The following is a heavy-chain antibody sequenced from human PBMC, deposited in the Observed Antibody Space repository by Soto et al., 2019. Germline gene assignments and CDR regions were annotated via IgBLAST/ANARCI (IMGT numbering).Heavy chain of an antibody. CDR1: GFTFSSYG. CDR2: IWYDGSNK. Sequence: PGGSLRLSCAASGFTFSSYGMHWVRQAPGKGLEWVAVIWYDGSNKYYADSVKGRFTISRDNSKNTLYLQMNSLRAEDTAVYYCARAPNLRFLYGMDVWGQGTTVTVSS. J-gene: IGHJ6*02. CDR3: ARAPNLRFLYGMDV. V-gene: IGHV3-33*01. D-gene: IGHD3-3*01.